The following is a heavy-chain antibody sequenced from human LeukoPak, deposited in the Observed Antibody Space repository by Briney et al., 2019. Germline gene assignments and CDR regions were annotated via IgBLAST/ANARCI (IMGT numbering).Heavy chain of an antibody. CDR3: ARAPVGYSGYDFRAFDY. CDR1: GGTFSSYA. V-gene: IGHV1-69*13. J-gene: IGHJ4*02. CDR2: IIPIFGTA. Sequence: SVKVSCKASGGTFSSYAISWVRRAPGQGLEWMGGIIPIFGTANYAQKFQGRVTITADESTSTAYMELSSLRSEDTAVYYCARAPVGYSGYDFRAFDYWGQGTLVTVSS. D-gene: IGHD5-12*01.